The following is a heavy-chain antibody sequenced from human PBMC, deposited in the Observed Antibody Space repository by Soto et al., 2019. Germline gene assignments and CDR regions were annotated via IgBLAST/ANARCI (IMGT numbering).Heavy chain of an antibody. CDR3: AHRHIVAGTKYNWFDP. CDR1: GLSLSSSGVG. D-gene: IGHD6-19*01. CDR2: IYWDDDK. V-gene: IGHV2-5*02. Sequence: SGPTLVNPTQILTLTCTFSGLSLSSSGVGVGWIRQPPGKALEWFALIYWDDDKRDSSSLKSRLTITKDTSKNQVVLTMTNIDPVDTAISSCAHRHIVAGTKYNWFDPWGKGNMVTVSS. J-gene: IGHJ5*02.